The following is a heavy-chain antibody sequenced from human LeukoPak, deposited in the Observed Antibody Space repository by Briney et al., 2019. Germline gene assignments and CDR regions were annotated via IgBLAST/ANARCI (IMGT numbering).Heavy chain of an antibody. CDR2: IKQDGSEI. CDR3: ARDPNVGGWSFDY. Sequence: GGSLRLSCAASGFTFSSYWMSWVRQAPGKGLEWVANIKQDGSEIYYVDSVKGRFTISRDNAKNSLDLQMNSLRADDTAVYYCARDPNVGGWSFDYWGQGTLVTVSS. CDR1: GFTFSSYW. J-gene: IGHJ4*02. V-gene: IGHV3-7*01. D-gene: IGHD6-19*01.